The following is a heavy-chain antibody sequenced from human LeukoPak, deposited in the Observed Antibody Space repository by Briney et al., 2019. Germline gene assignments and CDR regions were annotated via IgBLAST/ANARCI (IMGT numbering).Heavy chain of an antibody. CDR3: ARDKMYTSSTDV. Sequence: GGSLRLSCAASGFTFRSYWMNWVRQAPGKGLEWLANIKQDGSEKYYLDSVKGRFTISRDNAKNSLYLQMNSLRAEDTAIYYCARDKMYTSSTDVWGQGTLVTVSS. V-gene: IGHV3-7*01. CDR1: GFTFRSYW. D-gene: IGHD6-6*01. CDR2: IKQDGSEK. J-gene: IGHJ4*02.